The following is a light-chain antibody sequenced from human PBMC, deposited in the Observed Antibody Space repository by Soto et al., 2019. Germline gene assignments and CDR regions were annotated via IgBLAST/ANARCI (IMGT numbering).Light chain of an antibody. CDR2: GAS. CDR1: QSVISY. CDR3: QQYGSTPLT. V-gene: IGKV3-20*01. Sequence: ESVLTQSPGTLSLSPGERATLSCRASQSVISYLAWYQQKPGQAPRLLIYGASSRATGIPDRFSGSGSGTDLPLTISRLEREDVAVYYCQQYGSTPLTFGGGTKVEIK. J-gene: IGKJ4*01.